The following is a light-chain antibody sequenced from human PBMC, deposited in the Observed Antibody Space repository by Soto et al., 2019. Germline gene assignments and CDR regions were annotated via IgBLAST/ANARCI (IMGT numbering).Light chain of an antibody. V-gene: IGLV2-11*01. J-gene: IGLJ3*02. CDR3: CSSAGTYTWV. Sequence: QSALTQPRSVSGSPGQSVTISCTGTSSDVGAYNYVSWYQQYPGKAPTLLIYDVDRRPSGVSDHFSGSKSGNTASLTISGLQAEDEADYYCCSSAGTYTWVFGGGTKLTVL. CDR2: DVD. CDR1: SSDVGAYNY.